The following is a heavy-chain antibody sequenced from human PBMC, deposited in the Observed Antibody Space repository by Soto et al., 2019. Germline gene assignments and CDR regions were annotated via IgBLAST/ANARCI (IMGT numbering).Heavy chain of an antibody. CDR3: AGVLFRQVTMIVHHTKKKDAFDI. D-gene: IGHD3-22*01. CDR2: IYSGGST. Sequence: PGGSLRLSCAASGFTVSSNYMSWVRQAPGKGLEWVSVIYSGGSTYYADSVKGRFTISRDNSKNTLYLQMNSLRAEDTAVYYCAGVLFRQVTMIVHHTKKKDAFDIWGQGTMVTVSS. CDR1: GFTVSSNY. J-gene: IGHJ3*02. V-gene: IGHV3-66*01.